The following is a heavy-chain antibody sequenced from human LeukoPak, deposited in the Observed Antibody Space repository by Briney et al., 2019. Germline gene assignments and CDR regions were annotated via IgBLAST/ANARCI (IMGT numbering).Heavy chain of an antibody. CDR3: ARDVMIRGGDY. CDR1: GFTFSSYS. D-gene: IGHD3-10*01. CDR2: ISSSSSTI. J-gene: IGHJ4*02. Sequence: GGSLRLSCAASGFTFSSYSMNWVRQAPGKGLEWVSYISSSSSTIYYADSVKGRFTISRDDAKNSLYLQMNSLRDDDAAVYYCARDVMIRGGDYWGQGTLVTVSS. V-gene: IGHV3-48*02.